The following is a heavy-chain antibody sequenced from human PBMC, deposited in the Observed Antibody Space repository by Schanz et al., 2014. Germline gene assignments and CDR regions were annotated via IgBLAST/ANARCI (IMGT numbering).Heavy chain of an antibody. V-gene: IGHV3-21*04. D-gene: IGHD2-15*01. CDR1: GFTFSSYS. J-gene: IGHJ6*02. Sequence: EVQLVESGGGLVKPGGSPRLSCAASGFTFSSYSMNWVRQAPGKGLEWVSSISSSSSYIYYADSVKGRFTISRDNAKNSLYLQMNSLRADDTAVFYCAKGMGYCSGGTCYDYYYYGLDVWGQGTTVTVSS. CDR2: ISSSSSYI. CDR3: AKGMGYCSGGTCYDYYYYGLDV.